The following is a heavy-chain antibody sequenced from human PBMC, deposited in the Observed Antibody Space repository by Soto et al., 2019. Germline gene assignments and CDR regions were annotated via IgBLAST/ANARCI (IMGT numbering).Heavy chain of an antibody. Sequence: PETLSLTSAIYGGSFSGFYWSWIRQPPRKGLEWSGEINDSGTTNYNPSLKSRVTISADTSKSHFSLRLTSVSAADTAVYYCAREASQNVYSHYGMDVWGQGTTVTVSS. CDR3: AREASQNVYSHYGMDV. V-gene: IGHV4-34*01. CDR1: GGSFSGFY. J-gene: IGHJ6*02. CDR2: INDSGTT.